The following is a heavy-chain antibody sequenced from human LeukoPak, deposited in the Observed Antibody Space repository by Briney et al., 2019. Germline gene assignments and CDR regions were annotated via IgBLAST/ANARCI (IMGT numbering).Heavy chain of an antibody. CDR2: IKEDGSEK. J-gene: IGHJ3*02. CDR1: KFTFSRYW. CDR3: ARHRSGGSQDDAFDI. D-gene: IGHD2-15*01. Sequence: QALGVLRLSCAASKFTFSRYWMSWVRQAPGKGLEWVADIKEDGSEKYYVDSVKGRFTISRQNAKSSLFLQMNSLRAEDTAVYYCARHRSGGSQDDAFDIWGQGTMVTVSS. V-gene: IGHV3-7*01.